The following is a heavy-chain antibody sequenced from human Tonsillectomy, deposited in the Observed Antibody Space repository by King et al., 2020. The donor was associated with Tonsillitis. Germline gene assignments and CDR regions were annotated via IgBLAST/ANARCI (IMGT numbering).Heavy chain of an antibody. CDR1: EFTFSSYA. D-gene: IGHD3-3*01. CDR3: ARSKGLSYLLEIDY. V-gene: IGHV3-30*04. J-gene: IGHJ4*02. CDR2: ISYDGSNK. Sequence: VQLVESGGGVVQPGRSLRLSCTASEFTFSSYAMHWVRQAPGKGLEWVAVISYDGSNKYYADSVKGRLTISRDNSKNTLYLQMNSLRAEDTAVYYCARSKGLSYLLEIDYWGQGTLVTVSS.